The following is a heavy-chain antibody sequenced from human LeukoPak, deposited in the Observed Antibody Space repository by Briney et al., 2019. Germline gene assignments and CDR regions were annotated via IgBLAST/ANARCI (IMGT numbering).Heavy chain of an antibody. J-gene: IGHJ6*02. CDR2: INPNSGGT. CDR1: GYTFNGYY. Sequence: ASVKVPFKAAGYTFNGYYMHWVRQAPGQGLEWMGWINPNSGGTNYAQKFQGRVTMTRDTSISTAYMELSRLRSDDTAVYYCARDVTVTYYYYYGMAGWGQGTTVTVSS. D-gene: IGHD4-17*01. CDR3: ARDVTVTYYYYYGMAG. V-gene: IGHV1-2*02.